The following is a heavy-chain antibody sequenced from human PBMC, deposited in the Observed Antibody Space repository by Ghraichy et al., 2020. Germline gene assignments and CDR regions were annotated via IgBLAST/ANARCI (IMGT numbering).Heavy chain of an antibody. CDR2: IYSGDRT. Sequence: GGSLRLSCAASGFTVSSSYMRWVRQAPGKGLEWVSLIYSGDRTYYADSVKGRFTISRDNSRNALYLQMNSLRAEDTAVYYCARDRGVSYSDYWGQGTLVTVSS. V-gene: IGHV3-53*01. J-gene: IGHJ4*02. CDR1: GFTVSSSY. D-gene: IGHD3-10*01. CDR3: ARDRGVSYSDY.